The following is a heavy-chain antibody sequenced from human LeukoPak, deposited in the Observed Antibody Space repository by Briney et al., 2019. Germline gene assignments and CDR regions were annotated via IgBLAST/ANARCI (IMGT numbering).Heavy chain of an antibody. J-gene: IGHJ4*02. CDR1: GGSINSSNW. CDR3: AVIDMIVVENYFDY. Sequence: PGGTVSLMCAVSGGSINSSNWWSRAGPRAGKGVEWIGEIYQSENTNYNPSLKSRATISVDKSKNQFSLKLSSVTAADTAVYSCAVIDMIVVENYFDYWGQGTLVTVPS. D-gene: IGHD3-22*01. V-gene: IGHV4-4*01. CDR2: IYQSENT.